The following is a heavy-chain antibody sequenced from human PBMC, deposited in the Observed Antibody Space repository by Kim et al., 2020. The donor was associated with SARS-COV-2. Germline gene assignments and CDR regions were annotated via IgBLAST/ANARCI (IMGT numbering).Heavy chain of an antibody. CDR2: LSSDGKI. CDR3: GDNHGPGSHYSY. V-gene: IGHV3-23*05. J-gene: IGHJ4*02. D-gene: IGHD3-10*01. CDR1: GFSFSVYG. Sequence: GGSLRLSCAASGFSFSVYGMTWVRQAPGKGLEWVSSLSSDGKIYYADSVRGRFTISRDNSKSMLYLQMNSLRAEDTAVYYCGDNHGPGSHYSYWGQGILV.